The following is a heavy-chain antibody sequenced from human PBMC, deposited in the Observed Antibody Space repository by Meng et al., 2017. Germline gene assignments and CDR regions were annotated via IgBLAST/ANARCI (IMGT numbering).Heavy chain of an antibody. V-gene: IGHV1-46*01. Sequence: GKVVKLGAEVKMPGASVKVSCKPSGYTFTSYYMHWVRQAPGQGLEWMGIINPSGGSTSYAQKFQGRVTMTRDTSTSTVYMELSSLRSEDTAVYYCARNRIAAAGTATKFDYWGQGTLVTVSS. CDR1: GYTFTSYY. CDR3: ARNRIAAAGTATKFDY. CDR2: INPSGGST. D-gene: IGHD6-13*01. J-gene: IGHJ4*02.